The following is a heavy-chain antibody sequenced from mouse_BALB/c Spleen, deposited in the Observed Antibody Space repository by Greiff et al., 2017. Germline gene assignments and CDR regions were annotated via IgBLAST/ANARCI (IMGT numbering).Heavy chain of an antibody. J-gene: IGHJ4*01. CDR2: IYPGDGDT. CDR3: ARCDGYYYAMDY. D-gene: IGHD2-3*01. Sequence: QVQLQQSGPELVKPGASVKISCKASGYAFSSSWMNWVKQRPGQGLEWIGRIYPGDGDTNYNGKFKGKATLTADKSSSTAYMQLSSLTSVDSAVYFCARCDGYYYAMDYWGQGTSVTVSA. CDR1: GYAFSSSW. V-gene: IGHV1-82*01.